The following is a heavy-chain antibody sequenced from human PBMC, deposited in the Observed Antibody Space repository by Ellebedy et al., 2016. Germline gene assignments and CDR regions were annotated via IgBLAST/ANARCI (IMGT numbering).Heavy chain of an antibody. CDR1: GFTFSSYA. CDR3: AKDYSGLRGLDV. CDR2: ISGSGGST. D-gene: IGHD5-12*01. Sequence: GGSLRLSCAASGFTFSSYAMSWVLPAPGKGLEWVSSISGSGGSTYYADSVKGRFTISRDNSKNTLYLQMNSLRAEDTAVYYCAKDYSGLRGLDVWGQGTTVTVSS. J-gene: IGHJ6*02. V-gene: IGHV3-23*01.